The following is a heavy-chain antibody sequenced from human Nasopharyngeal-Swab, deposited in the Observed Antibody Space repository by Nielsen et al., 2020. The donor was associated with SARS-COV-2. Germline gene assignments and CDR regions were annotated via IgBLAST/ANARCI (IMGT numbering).Heavy chain of an antibody. CDR1: GFTFSSYG. J-gene: IGHJ4*02. CDR3: ARAIRGYSSYYFDY. CDR2: ISYDGSNK. Sequence: GESLKISCAASGFTFSSYGMHWVRQAPGKGLEWVAVISYDGSNKYYADSVEGRFTISRDNSKNTLYLQMNSLRAEDTAVYYCARAIRGYSSYYFDYWGQGTLVTVSS. V-gene: IGHV3-30*03. D-gene: IGHD5-18*01.